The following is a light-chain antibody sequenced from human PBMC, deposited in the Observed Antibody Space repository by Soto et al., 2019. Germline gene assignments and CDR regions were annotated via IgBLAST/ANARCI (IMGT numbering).Light chain of an antibody. J-gene: IGLJ1*01. Sequence: QSVLTQPASVSGSPGQSITISCSGTTSDVGGYNLVSWYQQHTAKAPKLLIYEGTQRPSGVSSRFSGSKSGNTASLTISGLQAEDEADYYCCSYASSSSYVFGPGTKVTV. CDR3: CSYASSSSYV. CDR2: EGT. CDR1: TSDVGGYNL. V-gene: IGLV2-23*01.